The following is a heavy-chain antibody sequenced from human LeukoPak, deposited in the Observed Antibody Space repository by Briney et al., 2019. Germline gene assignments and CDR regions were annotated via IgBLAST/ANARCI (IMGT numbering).Heavy chain of an antibody. CDR3: ARVNQPSGPYYDILTGNGAFDI. J-gene: IGHJ3*02. CDR2: ISYDGSNK. CDR1: GFTFSSYG. D-gene: IGHD3-9*01. Sequence: GGSLRLSCAASGFTFSSYGMHWVRQAPGKGLEWVAVISYDGSNKYYADSMKGRFTISRDNSKNTLYLQMNSLRAEDTAVYYCARVNQPSGPYYDILTGNGAFDIWGQGTMVTVSS. V-gene: IGHV3-30*03.